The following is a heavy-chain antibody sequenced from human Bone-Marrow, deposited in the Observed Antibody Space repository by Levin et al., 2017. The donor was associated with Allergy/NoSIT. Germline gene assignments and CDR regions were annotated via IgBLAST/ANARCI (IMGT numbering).Heavy chain of an antibody. Sequence: GESLKISCAASGLTFSSYAMNWVRQAPGKGLEWVSTISNSGASTYYTDSVKGRFTISRDNSKNTPYLQMNSLRAEDTAVYYCAEDARQSSPREYFYDYWGQGTLVTVSS. V-gene: IGHV3-23*01. CDR2: ISNSGAST. D-gene: IGHD2/OR15-2a*01. CDR1: GLTFSSYA. J-gene: IGHJ4*02. CDR3: AEDARQSSPREYFYDY.